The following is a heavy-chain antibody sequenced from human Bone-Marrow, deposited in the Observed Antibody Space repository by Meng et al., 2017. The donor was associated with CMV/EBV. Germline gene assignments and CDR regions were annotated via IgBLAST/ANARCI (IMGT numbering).Heavy chain of an antibody. CDR1: GFTFSSYA. Sequence: LTCAAVGFTFSSYAMSWVRQAPGKGLEWVSAISGSGGSTYYADSVKGRFTISRDNSKNTLYLQMNSLRAEDTAVYYCAKLGYEGALRYWGQGTLVTVSS. D-gene: IGHD5-12*01. J-gene: IGHJ4*02. CDR2: ISGSGGST. CDR3: AKLGYEGALRY. V-gene: IGHV3-23*01.